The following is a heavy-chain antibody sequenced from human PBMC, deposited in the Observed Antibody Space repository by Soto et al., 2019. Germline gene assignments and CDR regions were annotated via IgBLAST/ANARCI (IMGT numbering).Heavy chain of an antibody. CDR2: ISSSSSYI. J-gene: IGHJ5*02. CDR3: ARDKCTNGVCLPVNWFDP. Sequence: GGSLRLSCAASGFTFSSYSMNWVRQAPGKGLEWVSSISSSSSYIYYADSVKGRFTISRDNAKNSLYLQMNSLRAEDTAVYYCARDKCTNGVCLPVNWFDPWGQGTLVTVSS. V-gene: IGHV3-21*01. D-gene: IGHD2-8*01. CDR1: GFTFSSYS.